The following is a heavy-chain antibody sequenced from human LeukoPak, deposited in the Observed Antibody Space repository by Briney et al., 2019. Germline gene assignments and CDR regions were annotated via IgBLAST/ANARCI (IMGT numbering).Heavy chain of an antibody. CDR3: ARDLKGIAVAEDY. CDR1: GYTFTGYY. V-gene: IGHV1-2*06. D-gene: IGHD6-19*01. J-gene: IGHJ4*02. Sequence: ASVKVSCKASGYTFTGYYMHWVRQAPGQGLEWMGRINPNSGGTNYAQKFQGRVTMTRDTSISTAYMELSRLRPDDTAVYYCARDLKGIAVAEDYWGQGTLVTVSS. CDR2: INPNSGGT.